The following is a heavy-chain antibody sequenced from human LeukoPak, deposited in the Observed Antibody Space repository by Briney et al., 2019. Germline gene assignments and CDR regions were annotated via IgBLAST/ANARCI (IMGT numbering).Heavy chain of an antibody. D-gene: IGHD3-3*01. CDR3: ASGGSSFWSGSNHNGMDV. CDR2: ISRSSSYI. J-gene: IGHJ6*03. CDR1: GFTFSNYS. Sequence: GGSLRLSCAASGFTFSNYSMNWVRQAPGKGLEWVSSISRSSSYIYYADSVKGRFTISRDNAKNSLYLQMNSLRAEDTAVYYCASGGSSFWSGSNHNGMDVWGKGTTVTVSS. V-gene: IGHV3-21*01.